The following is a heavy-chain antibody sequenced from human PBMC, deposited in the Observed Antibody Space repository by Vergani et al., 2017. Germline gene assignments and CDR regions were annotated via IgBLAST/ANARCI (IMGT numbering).Heavy chain of an antibody. D-gene: IGHD2-15*01. CDR1: GYTFTSYY. V-gene: IGHV1-46*03. J-gene: IGHJ5*02. CDR2: INPSGGST. CDR3: ARRGPLYCSGGSCYPGWFDP. Sequence: QLVQSGPEVKKPGASVKVSCKASGYTFTSYYMHWVRQAPGQGLEWMGIINPSGGSTSYAQKFQGRVTMTRDTSTSTVYMELSSLRSEDTAVYYCARRGPLYCSGGSCYPGWFDPWGQGTLVTVSS.